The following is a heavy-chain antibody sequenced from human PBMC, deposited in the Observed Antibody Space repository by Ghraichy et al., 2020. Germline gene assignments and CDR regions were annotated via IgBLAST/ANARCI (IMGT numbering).Heavy chain of an antibody. D-gene: IGHD2-2*01. J-gene: IGHJ4*02. V-gene: IGHV1-18*01. Sequence: ASVKVSCKASGYTFTSYGISWVRQAPGQGLEWMGWISAYNGNTNYAQKLQGRVTMTTDTTTSTAYMELRSLRSDDTAVYYCARVKRYCSSASCYHDDSLGQGTLFTVSS. CDR1: GYTFTSYG. CDR2: ISAYNGNT. CDR3: ARVKRYCSSASCYHDDS.